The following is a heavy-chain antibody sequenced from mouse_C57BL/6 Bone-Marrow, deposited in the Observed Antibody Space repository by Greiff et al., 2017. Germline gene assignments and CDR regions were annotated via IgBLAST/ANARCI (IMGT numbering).Heavy chain of an antibody. Sequence: QVQLQQSGAELVRPGTSVKVSCKASGYAFTNYLIEWVKQRPGQGLEWIGVINPGSGGTNYNEKFKGKATLTADKSSSTAYMQLSSLTSEDSAVYFCARGGLRLYFDYWGRGTTLTVSS. J-gene: IGHJ2*01. V-gene: IGHV1-54*01. CDR1: GYAFTNYL. CDR2: INPGSGGT. CDR3: ARGGLRLYFDY. D-gene: IGHD2-4*01.